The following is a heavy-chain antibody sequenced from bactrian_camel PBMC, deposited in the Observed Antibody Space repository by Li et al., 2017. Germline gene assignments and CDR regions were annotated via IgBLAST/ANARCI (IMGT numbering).Heavy chain of an antibody. Sequence: HVQLVESGGGSVQAGGSLTLSCAAVEYTGTLHCMGWFRQGPGKEREGVASIHAGGTSYYADWVKGRFTISRDNAKNTMELQMNGLKPEDTAMYYCAAGNINWAACESRAQNEFKYWGQGTQVTVS. J-gene: IGHJ4*01. CDR1: EYTGTLHC. V-gene: IGHV3S53*01. CDR3: AAGNINWAACESRAQNEFKY. CDR2: IHAGGTS. D-gene: IGHD8*01.